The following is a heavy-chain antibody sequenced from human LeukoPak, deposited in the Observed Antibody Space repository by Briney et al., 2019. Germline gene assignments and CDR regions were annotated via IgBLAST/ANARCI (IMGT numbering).Heavy chain of an antibody. V-gene: IGHV5-51*01. D-gene: IGHD4-17*01. J-gene: IGHJ6*02. CDR1: GYTFTSYW. Sequence: KVSCKASGYTFTSYWIGWVRQMPGKGLEWMGIIYPGDSETRYRPSFQGQVTISADKSTSTAYLQWSSLKASDTAMYYCARHKTVTLSRYYYYGMDVWGQGTTVTVSS. CDR2: IYPGDSET. CDR3: ARHKTVTLSRYYYYGMDV.